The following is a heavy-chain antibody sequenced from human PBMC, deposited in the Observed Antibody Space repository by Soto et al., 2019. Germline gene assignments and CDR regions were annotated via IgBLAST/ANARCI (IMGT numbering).Heavy chain of an antibody. CDR3: ARDVTGHDNYETSGYYFDH. D-gene: IGHD3-22*01. J-gene: IGHJ4*02. V-gene: IGHV1-46*01. CDR1: GYSFTNFH. Sequence: QVQLSQFGAEVKKPGASVKVSCKASGYSFTNFHIHWVRQAPGQGLEWMGMIDPSGGITRDAQRVQGILTMTTDASTSTVYMELRSLTSEDTAVYYCARDVTGHDNYETSGYYFDHWGQGTLVTVSS. CDR2: IDPSGGIT.